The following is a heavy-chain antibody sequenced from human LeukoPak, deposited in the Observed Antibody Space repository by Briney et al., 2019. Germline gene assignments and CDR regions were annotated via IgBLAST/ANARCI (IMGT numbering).Heavy chain of an antibody. CDR3: ARGRYSGFDL. CDR2: TYYRSKWNN. D-gene: IGHD2-15*01. V-gene: IGHV6-1*01. J-gene: IGHJ3*01. Sequence: SQTLSLTCAISGDSVSTNSVAWNWIRQSPSRGLEWLGRTYYRSKWNNDYAVSVGSRIAINPDTSKNQFSLQLNSVTPDDTALYFCARGRYSGFDLWGQGTMVTVSS. CDR1: GDSVSTNSVA.